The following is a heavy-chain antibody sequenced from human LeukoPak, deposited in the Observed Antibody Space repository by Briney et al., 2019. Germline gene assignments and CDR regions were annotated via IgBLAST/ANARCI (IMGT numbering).Heavy chain of an antibody. Sequence: GGSLRLSCAASGFTVTSTHMSWVRQAPGKGLEWVSVIYSGGSTYYADSVEGRFTIPRDNSKNTLFLQMNSLRAEDTAVYYCARGYTSGWLYFDYWGQGTLVTVSS. D-gene: IGHD6-19*01. CDR3: ARGYTSGWLYFDY. J-gene: IGHJ4*02. CDR2: IYSGGST. CDR1: GFTVTSTH. V-gene: IGHV3-53*01.